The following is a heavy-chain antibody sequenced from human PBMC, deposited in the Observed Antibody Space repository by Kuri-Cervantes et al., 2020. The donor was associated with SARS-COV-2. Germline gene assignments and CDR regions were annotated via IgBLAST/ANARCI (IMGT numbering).Heavy chain of an antibody. CDR1: GFTVSRNY. V-gene: IGHV3-21*01. J-gene: IGHJ4*02. CDR2: ISCISSYI. D-gene: IGHD5-18*01. Sequence: GGSLTLSCAASGFTVSRNYRSWFRQAPGKGLEWVSSISCISSYIYYADSVKGRFTISRENAKNSLYLQMNSLRAEDTAVYYCAKDSLEIQLWSHAYFDYCGQGTLVTVSS. CDR3: AKDSLEIQLWSHAYFDY.